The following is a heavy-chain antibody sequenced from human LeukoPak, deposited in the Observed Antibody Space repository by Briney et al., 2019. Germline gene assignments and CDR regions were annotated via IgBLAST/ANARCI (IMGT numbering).Heavy chain of an antibody. CDR1: NGSISSDTYF. Sequence: SQTLSLTCTVSNGSISSDTYFWRWIRQPAGKGLEWIGRMSSSGIITYSPSLKSRVTISIDTSRNQFSMNLNSVTAADTAVYYCAKGAGPPWFDPWGQGTLVTVSS. V-gene: IGHV4-61*02. J-gene: IGHJ5*02. CDR3: AKGAGPPWFDP. CDR2: MSSSGII. D-gene: IGHD6-19*01.